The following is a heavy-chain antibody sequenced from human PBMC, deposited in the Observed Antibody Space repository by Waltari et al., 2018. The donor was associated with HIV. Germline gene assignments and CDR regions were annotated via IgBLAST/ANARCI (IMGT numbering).Heavy chain of an antibody. J-gene: IGHJ5*02. CDR1: GRSISTYNW. Sequence: QVQLQESGPGQVEPSGTLSLTCAVSGRSISTYNWWPWVRQPPGRGLEWIGEIYHPGSTNYNRTLKSRVTISVDKSKNQFSLELRAVTAADTAVYYCVGVVSDGNGSSWLDPWGQGTLVTVSS. CDR3: VGVVSDGNGSSWLDP. V-gene: IGHV4-4*02. CDR2: IYHPGST. D-gene: IGHD2-21*01.